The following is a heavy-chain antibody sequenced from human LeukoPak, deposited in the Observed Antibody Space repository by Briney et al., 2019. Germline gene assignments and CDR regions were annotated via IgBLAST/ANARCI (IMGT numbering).Heavy chain of an antibody. CDR3: ARRAGAYSHPYDY. J-gene: IGHJ4*02. CDR2: IYSDNT. Sequence: GGSLRLSCTVSGFTVSSNSMSWVRQAPGKGLEWVSFIYSDNTHYSDSVKGRLTISRDNSKNTLYLQMNSLRVEDTAVYYCARRAGAYSHPYDYWGQGTLVTVSS. CDR1: GFTVSSNS. D-gene: IGHD4/OR15-4a*01. V-gene: IGHV3-53*01.